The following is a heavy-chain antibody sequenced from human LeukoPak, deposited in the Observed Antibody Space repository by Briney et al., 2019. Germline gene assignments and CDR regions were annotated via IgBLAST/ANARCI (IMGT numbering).Heavy chain of an antibody. CDR3: ARGSGSYSTYFDF. D-gene: IGHD1-26*01. J-gene: IGHJ4*02. V-gene: IGHV3-20*04. CDR2: ISWNGGST. Sequence: GGSLRLSCAASGFNFDDYGMNWVRQAPGEGLEWVSGISWNGGSTGYVDSVKGRFTISRDNANNSLYLQMNSLRGEDTALYYCARGSGSYSTYFDFWGQGTLVTVSS. CDR1: GFNFDDYG.